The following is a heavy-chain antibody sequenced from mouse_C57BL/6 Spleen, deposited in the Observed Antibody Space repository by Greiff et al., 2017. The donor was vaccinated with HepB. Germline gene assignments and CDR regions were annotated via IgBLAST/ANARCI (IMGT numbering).Heavy chain of an antibody. CDR3: ARSPITTVVGPFAY. CDR2: ILPGSGST. D-gene: IGHD1-1*01. V-gene: IGHV1-9*01. J-gene: IGHJ3*01. Sequence: QVTLKVSGAELMKPGASVKLSCKATGYTFTGYWIEWVKQRPGHGLEWIGEILPGSGSTNYNEKFKGKATFTADTSSNTAYMQLSSLTTEDSAIYYCARSPITTVVGPFAYWGQGTLVTVSA. CDR1: GYTFTGYW.